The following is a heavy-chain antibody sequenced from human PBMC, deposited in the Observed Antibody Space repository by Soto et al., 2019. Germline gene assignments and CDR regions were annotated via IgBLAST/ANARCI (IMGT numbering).Heavy chain of an antibody. D-gene: IGHD2-15*01. Sequence: DVQLLESGGGLVQPEGSLRLSCAASGFTFSSYAMGWVRQGPGKGLEWVAVVSIGGSTHYADSVRGRFTISRDNSKNTLSLQMNSLTAEDTAVYLCGKRRGAGGHFDYWGQGALVPVSS. CDR1: GFTFSSYA. V-gene: IGHV3-23*01. CDR2: VSIGGST. J-gene: IGHJ4*02. CDR3: GKRRGAGGHFDY.